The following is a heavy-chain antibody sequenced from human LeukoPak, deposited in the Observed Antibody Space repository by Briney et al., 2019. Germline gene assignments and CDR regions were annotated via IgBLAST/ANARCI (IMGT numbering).Heavy chain of an antibody. CDR3: ARRPSYDFWSGYVG. CDR2: IIPIVGTA. Sequence: SLKVSCRASGGTFSSYAISWVRQAPGQGLEWMGGIIPIVGTANYAQKFQGRVTITADKSTSTAYMELSSLRSEDTAVYYCARRPSYDFWSGYVGWGQGTLVTVSS. CDR1: GGTFSSYA. D-gene: IGHD3-3*01. J-gene: IGHJ4*02. V-gene: IGHV1-69*06.